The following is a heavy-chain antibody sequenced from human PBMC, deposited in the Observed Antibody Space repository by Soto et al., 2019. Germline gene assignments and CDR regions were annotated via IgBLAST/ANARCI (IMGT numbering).Heavy chain of an antibody. J-gene: IGHJ6*02. CDR1: GFTFSSYW. CDR3: ARIAASGRGWDV. Sequence: EVQLVESGGGLVQPGGSLRLSCVDSGFTFSSYWMSWVRQAPVKGLEWVGNIKQDGSEENYVDSVKGRFTISRDTAKNSMYLQMNSLRAEDTSVYYCARIAASGRGWDVCGQGTKVVVSS. V-gene: IGHV3-7*01. CDR2: IKQDGSEE. D-gene: IGHD6-13*01.